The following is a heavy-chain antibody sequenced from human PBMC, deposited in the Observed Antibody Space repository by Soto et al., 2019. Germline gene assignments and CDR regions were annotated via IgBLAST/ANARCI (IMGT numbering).Heavy chain of an antibody. CDR2: ISSSSSYT. Sequence: SGGSLRLSCAASGFTFSDYYMSWIRQAPGKGLEWVSYISSSSSYTNYADSVKGRFTISRDNAKNSLYLQMNSLRAEDTAVYYCARVLRYFDWFYYFDYWGQGTLVTVSS. J-gene: IGHJ4*02. D-gene: IGHD3-9*01. CDR1: GFTFSDYY. CDR3: ARVLRYFDWFYYFDY. V-gene: IGHV3-11*03.